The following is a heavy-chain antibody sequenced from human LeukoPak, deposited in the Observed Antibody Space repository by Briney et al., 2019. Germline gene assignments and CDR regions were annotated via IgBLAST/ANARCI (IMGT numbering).Heavy chain of an antibody. J-gene: IGHJ3*02. CDR2: SNHGGGT. CDR3: ARGGLRFLEQTTHGFDI. Sequence: PSETLSLTCTVSGGSISSRGYYWSWIRQSPGKGLEWIGESNHGGGTNYNPSLKSRLSTSLDTSKSQFSLRLTSVTTADTAVYYCARGGLRFLEQTTHGFDIWGQGTMVTVSS. D-gene: IGHD3-3*01. V-gene: IGHV4-39*07. CDR1: GGSISSRGYY.